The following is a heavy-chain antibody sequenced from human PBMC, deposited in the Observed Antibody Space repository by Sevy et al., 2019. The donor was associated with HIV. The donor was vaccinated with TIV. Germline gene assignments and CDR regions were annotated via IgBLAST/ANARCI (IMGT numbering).Heavy chain of an antibody. Sequence: SETLSLTCTVSGGSISSVDSYWNWIRQPPGKGLEWIGYIFYSGSTYYHPSLKSRVTISLDTSKNQFSLKLNSVTAADTAVFYCARAEYGDYVIWLDPWGQGTLVTVSS. V-gene: IGHV4-30-4*01. J-gene: IGHJ5*02. D-gene: IGHD4-17*01. CDR1: GGSISSVDSY. CDR2: IFYSGST. CDR3: ARAEYGDYVIWLDP.